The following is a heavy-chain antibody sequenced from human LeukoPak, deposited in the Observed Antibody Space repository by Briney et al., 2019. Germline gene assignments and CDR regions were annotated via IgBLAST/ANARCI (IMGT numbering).Heavy chain of an antibody. CDR2: IKTKAHGGTT. J-gene: IGHJ6*03. Sequence: GGSLRLSCVASGFTFNNAWMSWVRQAPGKGLEWVGRIKTKAHGGTTDYAAPVKDRFTISRDDSKNTLYLQMNSLRAEDTAVYYCARAFDTSWDYYYMDVWGKGTTVTVSS. D-gene: IGHD2-2*01. V-gene: IGHV3-15*01. CDR1: GFTFNNAW. CDR3: ARAFDTSWDYYYMDV.